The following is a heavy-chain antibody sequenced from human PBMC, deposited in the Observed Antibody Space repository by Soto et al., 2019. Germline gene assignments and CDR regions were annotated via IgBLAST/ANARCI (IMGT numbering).Heavy chain of an antibody. Sequence: QVQLVQSGAEVKKPGASVKVSCKASGYTCTSYAMHWVRQATGQRLEWMGWINAGNGNTKYSQKFQGRVTVTRDTSASRAYMELSSLRSEDTAVYYCARAGGYCSGGSCYSDHWYFDLWGRGTLVTVSS. CDR1: GYTCTSYA. V-gene: IGHV1-3*01. J-gene: IGHJ2*01. D-gene: IGHD2-15*01. CDR3: ARAGGYCSGGSCYSDHWYFDL. CDR2: INAGNGNT.